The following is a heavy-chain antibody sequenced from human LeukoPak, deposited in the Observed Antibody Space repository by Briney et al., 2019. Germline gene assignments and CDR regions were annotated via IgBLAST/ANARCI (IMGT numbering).Heavy chain of an antibody. J-gene: IGHJ4*02. V-gene: IGHV3-23*01. CDR3: AKGFGYSSGWYPPDY. D-gene: IGHD6-19*01. CDR2: ISGSGGST. Sequence: GGSLRLSCAASGFTFSSYAMSWVRQAPGKGLEWVSAISGSGGSTYYADSVKGRFTISRDNPKNTLYLQMNSLRAEDTAVYYCAKGFGYSSGWYPPDYWGQGTLVTVSS. CDR1: GFTFSSYA.